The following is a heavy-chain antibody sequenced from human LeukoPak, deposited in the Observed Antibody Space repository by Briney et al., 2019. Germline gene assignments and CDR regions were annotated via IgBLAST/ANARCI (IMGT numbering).Heavy chain of an antibody. V-gene: IGHV4-4*07. CDR1: GGSISSYY. D-gene: IGHD3-10*01. J-gene: IGHJ4*02. CDR3: ARAARYYGTSNFDY. CDR2: IYTSGST. Sequence: PSVTLSLTCTVSGGSISSYYWSWIRQPAGKGLEWIGRIYTSGSTNYNPSLKSRVTMSVDTSKNQFSLKLSSVTAADTAVYYCARAARYYGTSNFDYWGQGTLVTVSS.